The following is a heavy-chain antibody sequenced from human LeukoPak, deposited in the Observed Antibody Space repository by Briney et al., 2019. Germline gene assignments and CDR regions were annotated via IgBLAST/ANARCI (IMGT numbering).Heavy chain of an antibody. Sequence: ASVKVSCKASGGTFSSYAISWVRQAPGQGLEWMGRIIPILGIANYAQKFQGRVTITADKSTKTSHMELRNLGSDDTAVYYCARALYSDSSGYYPGLDHWGQGTLVTVSS. CDR3: ARALYSDSSGYYPGLDH. CDR1: GGTFSSYA. J-gene: IGHJ4*02. D-gene: IGHD3-22*01. V-gene: IGHV1-69*04. CDR2: IIPILGIA.